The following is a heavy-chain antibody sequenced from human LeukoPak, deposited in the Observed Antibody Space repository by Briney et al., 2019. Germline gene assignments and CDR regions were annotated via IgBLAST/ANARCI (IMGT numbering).Heavy chain of an antibody. D-gene: IGHD1-26*01. CDR3: AKGLIVGITTASDQ. CDR1: GFTFSSYA. V-gene: IGHV3-23*01. Sequence: GGSLRLSCAASGFTFSSYAMSWVRQAPGKGLEWVSDISGSGYNTYYADSLKGRFTISRDNSKNTLYLHMNGLRAEDTAVYYCAKGLIVGITTASDQWGQGTLVTVSS. CDR2: ISGSGYNT. J-gene: IGHJ4*02.